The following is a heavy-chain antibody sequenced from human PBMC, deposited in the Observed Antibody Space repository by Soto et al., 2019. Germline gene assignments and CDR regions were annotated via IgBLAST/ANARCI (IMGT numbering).Heavy chain of an antibody. D-gene: IGHD3-3*01. CDR1: GYTFTSYG. V-gene: IGHV1-18*01. J-gene: IGHJ5*02. CDR3: ARDHVLRFLERRGYNWFDP. CDR2: ISAYSGNT. Sequence: ASVKVSCKASGYTFTSYGISWVRQAPGQGLEWMGWISAYSGNTNYAQKLQGRVTMTTDTSTSTAYMELRSLRSDDTAVYYCARDHVLRFLERRGYNWFDPWGQGTLVTGSS.